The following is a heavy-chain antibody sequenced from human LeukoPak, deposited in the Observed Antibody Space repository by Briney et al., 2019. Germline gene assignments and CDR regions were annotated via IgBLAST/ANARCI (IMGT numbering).Heavy chain of an antibody. J-gene: IGHJ4*02. D-gene: IGHD5-18*01. CDR2: INHSGST. CDR3: ARDSTRIQLWYDY. Sequence: PSETLSLTCAVYGGSLSGYYWSWIRQPPGKGLEWIGEINHSGSTNYNPSLKSRVTISVDTSKNQFSLKLSSVTAADTAVYYCARDSTRIQLWYDYWGQGTLVTVSS. CDR1: GGSLSGYY. V-gene: IGHV4-34*01.